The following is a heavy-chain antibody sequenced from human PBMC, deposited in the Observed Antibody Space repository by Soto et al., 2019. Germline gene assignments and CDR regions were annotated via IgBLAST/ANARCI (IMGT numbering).Heavy chain of an antibody. CDR3: ARYYDFGNWFDP. D-gene: IGHD3-3*01. CDR1: GGSISSGGYY. J-gene: IGHJ5*02. Sequence: QVQLQESGPGLVKPSQTLSLTCTVSGGSISSGGYYWSWIRQHPGKGLEWIGYLYYSGSTYYNPSLKSRVTISVDTSKNQFSLKLSSVTAVDTAVYYCARYYDFGNWFDPWGQGTLVTVSS. V-gene: IGHV4-31*03. CDR2: LYYSGST.